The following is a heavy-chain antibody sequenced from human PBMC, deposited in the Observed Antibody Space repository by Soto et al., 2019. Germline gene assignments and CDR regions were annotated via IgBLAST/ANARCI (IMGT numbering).Heavy chain of an antibody. D-gene: IGHD2-15*01. J-gene: IGHJ4*02. CDR2: IIPIFGTA. CDR3: ASCSGGSCYGKDSAGFDY. Sequence: PTASVKGSCKASVATFTSYAISWVRQAPGQGPEWMGGIIPIFGTANYAQKFQGRVTITADESTSTAYMELSSLRSEDTAVYYCASCSGGSCYGKDSAGFDYWGQGTLVTVSS. CDR1: VATFTSYA. V-gene: IGHV1-69*13.